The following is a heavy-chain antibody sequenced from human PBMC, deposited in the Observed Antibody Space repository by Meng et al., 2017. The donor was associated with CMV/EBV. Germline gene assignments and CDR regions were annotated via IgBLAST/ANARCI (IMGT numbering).Heavy chain of an antibody. V-gene: IGHV4-34*01. CDR2: INHSGST. CDR1: GGSFSGYY. D-gene: IGHD3-10*01. Sequence: SETLSLTCAVYGGSFSGYYWSWIRQPPGKGLEWTGEINHSGSTNYNPSLKSRVTISVDTSKNQFSLKLSSVTAADTAVYYCARSTMVRGVITRYFDLWGRGTLVTVSS. CDR3: ARSTMVRGVITRYFDL. J-gene: IGHJ2*01.